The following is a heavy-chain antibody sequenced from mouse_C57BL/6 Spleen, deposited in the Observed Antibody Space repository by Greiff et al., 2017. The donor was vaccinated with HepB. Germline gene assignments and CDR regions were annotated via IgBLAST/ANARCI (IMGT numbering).Heavy chain of an antibody. Sequence: EVQLQESGPVLVKPGASVKMSCKASGYTFTDYYMNWVKQSHGKSLEWIGVINPYNGGTSYNQKFKGKATVTVDKSSSTAYMERNSLTSEDSAVYYCAREGYDYGGLYAMDYWGQGTSVTVSS. CDR3: AREGYDYGGLYAMDY. J-gene: IGHJ4*01. CDR1: GYTFTDYY. CDR2: INPYNGGT. V-gene: IGHV1-19*01. D-gene: IGHD2-4*01.